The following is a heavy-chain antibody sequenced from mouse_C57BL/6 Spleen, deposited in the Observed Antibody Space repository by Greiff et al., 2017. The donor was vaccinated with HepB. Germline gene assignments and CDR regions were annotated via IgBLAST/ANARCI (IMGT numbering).Heavy chain of an antibody. CDR1: GYAFSSSW. V-gene: IGHV1-82*01. J-gene: IGHJ2*01. CDR3: ARRFSYYFDS. Sequence: VQLQQSGPELVKPGASVKISCKASGYAFSSSWMNWVKQRPGKGLEWIGRIYPGDGDTNYNGKFKGKGTLTADKSSSTAYMQPSSLTSEDPAVYFCARRFSYYFDSWGQG. CDR2: IYPGDGDT.